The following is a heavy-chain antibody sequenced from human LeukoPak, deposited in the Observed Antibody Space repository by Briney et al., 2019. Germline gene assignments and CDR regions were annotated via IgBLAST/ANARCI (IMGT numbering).Heavy chain of an antibody. D-gene: IGHD1-26*01. CDR1: GFTFSNYV. CDR3: TRRVGGTPDY. Sequence: GSLRLSCAASGFTFSNYVTTWGRPAPGKGLEWVSAIGIDVRDSDYADSVKGRFTISRDNSKNTVYLQMNSLRAEDTGLYYCTRRVGGTPDYWGLGTLVTVSS. V-gene: IGHV3-23*01. CDR2: IGIDVRDS. J-gene: IGHJ4*02.